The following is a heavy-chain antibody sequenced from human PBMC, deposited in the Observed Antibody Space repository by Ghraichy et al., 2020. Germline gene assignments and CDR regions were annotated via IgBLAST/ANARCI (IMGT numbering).Heavy chain of an antibody. V-gene: IGHV4-61*02. D-gene: IGHD3-16*01. CDR1: GVYISSGRYY. CDR3: AKDRGDYPSYFDY. Sequence: SETLSLTCTVSGVYISSGRYYWSWFRHPAGKGLEWIGRIHYTGSTDYNPSLKSRVTLSVDLSKNQFSLNLNNMTAADTAVYYCAKDRGDYPSYFDYWGQGTLVTVSS. J-gene: IGHJ4*02. CDR2: IHYTGST.